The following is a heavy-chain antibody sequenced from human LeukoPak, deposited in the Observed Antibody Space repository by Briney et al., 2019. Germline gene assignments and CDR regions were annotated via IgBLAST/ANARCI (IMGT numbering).Heavy chain of an antibody. J-gene: IGHJ4*02. V-gene: IGHV4-39*01. CDR2: IYYSGST. D-gene: IGHD2-2*01. CDR1: GGSISSSSYY. CDR3: ARLFRGAAAILYFDY. Sequence: SETLSLTCTVSGGSISSSSYYWGWIRQPPGKGLEWIGSIYYSGSTYYNPSLKSPVTISVDTSKNQFSLKLSSVTAADTAVYYCARLFRGAAAILYFDYWGQGTLVTVSS.